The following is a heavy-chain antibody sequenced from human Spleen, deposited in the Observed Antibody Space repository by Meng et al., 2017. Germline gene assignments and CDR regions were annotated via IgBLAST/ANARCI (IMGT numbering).Heavy chain of an antibody. CDR2: ISGSGAGT. CDR3: AKDAGYSSSWATFDY. D-gene: IGHD6-13*01. CDR1: GFTFSNYA. J-gene: IGHJ4*02. V-gene: IGHV3-23*01. Sequence: GGSLRLSCAASGFTFSNYAMSWVRQAPGKGLEWVSTISGSGAGTYYADSVKGRFTISRDNAKNSLYLQMNSLRAEDTALYYCAKDAGYSSSWATFDYWGQGTLVTVSS.